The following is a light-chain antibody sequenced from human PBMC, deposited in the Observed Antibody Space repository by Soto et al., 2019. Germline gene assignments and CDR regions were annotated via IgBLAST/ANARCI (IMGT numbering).Light chain of an antibody. CDR2: DVS. CDR3: SSYTSSSLRI. Sequence: QSPLTQPASVSGSPGQSITISCTGTSSDVGGYNYVSWYQQHPGKAPKLMIYDVSNRPSGVSNRFSGSKSGNTASLTISGLQAEDEADYYCSSYTSSSLRIFGTGTKLTVL. CDR1: SSDVGGYNY. V-gene: IGLV2-14*01. J-gene: IGLJ1*01.